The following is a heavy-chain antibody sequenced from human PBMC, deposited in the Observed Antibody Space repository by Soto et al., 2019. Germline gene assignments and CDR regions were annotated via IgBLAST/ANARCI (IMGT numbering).Heavy chain of an antibody. CDR3: AKLHVLLAPGAGTYQPN. D-gene: IGHD6-19*01. CDR1: GFTISSYA. Sequence: PGGSLRLSCAASGFTISSYAMXRVRQDPGKGLEWVSAISGSGGSTYYADSVKGRFTISRDNSKNTLYLQMNSLRAEDTAVYYCAKLHVLLAPGAGTYQPNWGQGTLVTVSS. J-gene: IGHJ4*02. CDR2: ISGSGGST. V-gene: IGHV3-23*01.